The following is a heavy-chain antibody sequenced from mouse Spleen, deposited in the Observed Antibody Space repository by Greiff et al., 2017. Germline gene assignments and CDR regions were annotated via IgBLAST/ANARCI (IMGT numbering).Heavy chain of an antibody. V-gene: IGHV1-87*01. J-gene: IGHJ2*01. CDR2: IYPGDGDT. CDR3: ARDGLYYFDY. CDR1: GYTFTSYW. D-gene: IGHD1-1*01. Sequence: VQLQQSGAELARPGASVKLSCKASGYTFTSYWMQWVKQRPGQGLEWIGAIYPGDGDTRYTQKFKGKATLTADKSSSTAYMQLSSLASEDSAVYYCARDGLYYFDYWGQGTTLTVSS.